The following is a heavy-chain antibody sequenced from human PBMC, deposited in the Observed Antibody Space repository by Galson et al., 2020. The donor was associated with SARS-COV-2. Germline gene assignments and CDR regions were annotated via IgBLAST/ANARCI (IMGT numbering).Heavy chain of an antibody. Sequence: ASAKVSCRVSGYTLTALSMHWVRQAPGKGLEWMGGFHPEDGEIVYAQSFQGRLILTEDTSTDTAYMELSSLRPEDTAVYYCAILGFGYAFEMWGQGTVVTVSS. V-gene: IGHV1-24*01. CDR2: FHPEDGEI. CDR1: GYTLTALS. D-gene: IGHD3-10*01. CDR3: AILGFGYAFEM. J-gene: IGHJ3*02.